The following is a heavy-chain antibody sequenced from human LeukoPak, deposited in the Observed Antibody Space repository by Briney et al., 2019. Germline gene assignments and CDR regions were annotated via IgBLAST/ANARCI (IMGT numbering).Heavy chain of an antibody. CDR2: IYHSGST. Sequence: SETLSLTGTVSGYSISSGYYWDWIRQPPGKGLEWIGRIYHSGSTYYNPPLRIRITISVDTTKNKFSLEMSSATAADTAVYYWAREEEGYNWKYYMDVWGKGTTVTVSS. V-gene: IGHV4-38-2*02. CDR3: AREEEGYNWKYYMDV. CDR1: GYSISSGYY. D-gene: IGHD1-20*01. J-gene: IGHJ6*03.